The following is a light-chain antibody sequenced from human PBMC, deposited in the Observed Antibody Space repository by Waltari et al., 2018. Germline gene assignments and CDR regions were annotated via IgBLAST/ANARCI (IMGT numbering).Light chain of an antibody. CDR1: SSNIGAGYD. V-gene: IGLV1-40*01. CDR2: GNS. J-gene: IGLJ2*01. Sequence: QSVLTQPPSVSGAPGQRVTISCTGSSSNIGAGYDVHWYQQLPGTAPKLLIYGNSHRPSGVPDRFSGSKSGTSASLDITGLQAEDEADYYCQSYDSRLSGSVVFGGGTKLTVL. CDR3: QSYDSRLSGSVV.